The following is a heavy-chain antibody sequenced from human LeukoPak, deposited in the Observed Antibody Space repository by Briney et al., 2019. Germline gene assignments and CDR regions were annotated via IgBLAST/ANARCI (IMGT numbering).Heavy chain of an antibody. CDR3: ARGTYYDYVWGSYRYTGPFDY. V-gene: IGHV4-38-2*02. Sequence: SETLSLTCTVSGYSISSGYYWGWIRQPPGKGLEGIGSIYHSGSTYYNPSLKSRVTISVDTSKNQFSLKLSSVTAADTAVYYCARGTYYDYVWGSYRYTGPFDYWGQGTLVTVSS. CDR2: IYHSGST. D-gene: IGHD3-16*02. J-gene: IGHJ4*02. CDR1: GYSISSGYY.